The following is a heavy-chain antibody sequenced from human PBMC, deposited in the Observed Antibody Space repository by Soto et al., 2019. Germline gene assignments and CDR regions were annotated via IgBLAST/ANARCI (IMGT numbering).Heavy chain of an antibody. V-gene: IGHV1-46*01. CDR1: GYTFTNYP. CDR2: IFVSVATT. J-gene: IGHJ4*02. D-gene: IGHD1-1*01. Sequence: XVKVSGKASGYTFTNYPIHWVRQAPGQGPEWMGIIFVSVATTIYAQRFQGRVTMTRDTSTSEVYMELSSMTSDDTAVYFCAREAPNAYNFDYWGQGTQVTVSS. CDR3: AREAPNAYNFDY.